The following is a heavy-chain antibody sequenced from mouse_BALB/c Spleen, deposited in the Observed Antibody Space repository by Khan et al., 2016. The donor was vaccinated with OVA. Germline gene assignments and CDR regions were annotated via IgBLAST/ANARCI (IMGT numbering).Heavy chain of an antibody. J-gene: IGHJ3*01. D-gene: IGHD1-2*01. CDR2: IYPDSGDT. CDR1: GYTFTDYI. CDR3: ARSGYGSFAY. V-gene: IGHV1S29*02. Sequence: VQLQQSGPELVKPGASVKISCRASGYTFTDYILDWVKQRHGKSLDWIGYIYPDSGDTSYNQKFKTKATLTVDTSSSTAYMQLSSLTSDDSAVYYCARSGYGSFAYWGQGTLVTVSA.